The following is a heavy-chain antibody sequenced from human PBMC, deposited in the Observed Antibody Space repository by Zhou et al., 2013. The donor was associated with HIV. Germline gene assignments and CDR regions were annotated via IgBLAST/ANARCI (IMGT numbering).Heavy chain of an antibody. CDR3: ARDSAGDGPDFDY. CDR1: GYTFTDYN. J-gene: IGHJ4*02. D-gene: IGHD7-27*01. Sequence: QVQLVQSGAEVKKPGASLKVSCKASGYTFTDYNFSWVRQAPGQGLEWMGWISSKNAHTAYAKNFQDRVIMTTDTSTTTAYMELRSLRSDDTAVYYCARDSAGDGPDFDYWGQGTLVTVSS. CDR2: ISSKNAHT. V-gene: IGHV1-18*01.